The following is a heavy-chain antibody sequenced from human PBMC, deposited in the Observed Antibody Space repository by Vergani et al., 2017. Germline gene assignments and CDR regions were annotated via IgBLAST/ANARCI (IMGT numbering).Heavy chain of an antibody. D-gene: IGHD3-16*01. CDR3: AGDCTPGGGIAFDY. Sequence: EVQLVESGGGLVQPGGSLRLSCAVSGFTLSAYRMSWVRQAPGKGLEWVSSISSSSSYIYFADSVKGRFTIARDNAKNALYLQMNSLRAEDTAVYYCAGDCTPGGGIAFDYWGQGTVVTVSS. CDR2: ISSSSSYI. CDR1: GFTLSAYR. V-gene: IGHV3-21*01. J-gene: IGHJ4*02.